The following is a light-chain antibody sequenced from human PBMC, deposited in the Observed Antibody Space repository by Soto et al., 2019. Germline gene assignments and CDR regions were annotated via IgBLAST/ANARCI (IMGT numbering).Light chain of an antibody. CDR1: SSDIGDYNY. CDR3: GSYVGSKSFV. CDR2: EVS. V-gene: IGLV2-8*01. Sequence: QSVLTQPPSASGSLGQSVTISCTGTSSDIGDYNYVSWYQQHAGKAPKVMIYEVSQRPSGVPDRFSGPKSGNTASLTVSGLQAEDEADYYCGSYVGSKSFVFGGGTKLTVL. J-gene: IGLJ3*02.